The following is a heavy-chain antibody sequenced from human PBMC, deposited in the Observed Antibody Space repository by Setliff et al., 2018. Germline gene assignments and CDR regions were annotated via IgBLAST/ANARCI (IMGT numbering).Heavy chain of an antibody. CDR3: ARQATDY. CDR2: ISYDGSNK. Sequence: GGSVRLSCAASGFTFSSYAMHWVRQAPGKGLEWVAVISYDGSNKYYADSVKGRVTVSRDNSKNTLYLQMNSLRAEDTALYYCARQATDYWGQGTLVTVSS. V-gene: IGHV3-30*04. J-gene: IGHJ4*02. CDR1: GFTFSSYA.